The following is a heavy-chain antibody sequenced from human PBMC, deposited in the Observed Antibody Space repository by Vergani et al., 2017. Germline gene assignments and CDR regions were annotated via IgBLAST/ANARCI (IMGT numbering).Heavy chain of an antibody. CDR3: ARADWELLQPFDL. V-gene: IGHV3-11*01. CDR2: ISASAYTT. J-gene: IGHJ4*02. CDR1: GFTFSDYA. Sequence: QVQLVESGGGVVQPGKSLRLSCVVSGFTFSDYALHWVRQAPGKGLEWVSHISASAYTTFTSDSLRGRFTISRDNSKNTLYLQMNNVRAEDTATYYCARADWELLQPFDLWGQGTLVSVSS. D-gene: IGHD1-26*01.